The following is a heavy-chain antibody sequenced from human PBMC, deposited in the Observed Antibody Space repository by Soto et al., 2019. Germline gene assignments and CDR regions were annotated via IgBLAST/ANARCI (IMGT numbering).Heavy chain of an antibody. CDR3: ARSSDSRYYFDTSGYYHDAFDI. V-gene: IGHV1-2*04. Sequence: EASVKVSCKASGYTFTGYYMNWVRQAPGQGLEWMGWINPNSGGTNYAQKFQGWVTMTRDTSISTAYMELSRLRSDDTAVYYCARSSDSRYYFDTSGYYHDAFDIWGQGTMVTVSS. CDR2: INPNSGGT. CDR1: GYTFTGYY. D-gene: IGHD3-22*01. J-gene: IGHJ3*02.